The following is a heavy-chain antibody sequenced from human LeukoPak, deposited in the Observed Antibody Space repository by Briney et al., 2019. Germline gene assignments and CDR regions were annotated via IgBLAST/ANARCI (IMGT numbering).Heavy chain of an antibody. CDR2: ISYDGSNK. V-gene: IGHV3-30*04. J-gene: IGHJ3*02. D-gene: IGHD3-22*01. Sequence: PGGSLRLSCAASGFTFSSYAMHWVRQAPGKGLEWVAVISYDGSNKYYADSVKGRFTISRDNSKNTLYLQMNSLRAEDTAVYYRARESVGRITMIVNLVRGAFDIWGQGTMVTVSS. CDR1: GFTFSSYA. CDR3: ARESVGRITMIVNLVRGAFDI.